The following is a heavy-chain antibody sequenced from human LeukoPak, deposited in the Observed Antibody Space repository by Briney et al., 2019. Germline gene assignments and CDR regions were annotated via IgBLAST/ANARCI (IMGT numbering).Heavy chain of an antibody. CDR1: GFTFSSYA. Sequence: GGSLRLSCAASGFTFSSYAMHWVRQAPGKGREWVAVISYDGSNKYYADSVKGRFTISRDNSKNTLYLQMNSLRAEDTAVYYCARDRIAVAVHPEAFDYWGQGTLVTVSS. CDR3: ARDRIAVAVHPEAFDY. D-gene: IGHD6-19*01. V-gene: IGHV3-30-3*01. CDR2: ISYDGSNK. J-gene: IGHJ4*02.